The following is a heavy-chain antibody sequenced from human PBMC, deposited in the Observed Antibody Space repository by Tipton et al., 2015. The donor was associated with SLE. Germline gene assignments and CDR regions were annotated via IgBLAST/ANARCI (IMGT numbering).Heavy chain of an antibody. CDR2: INHSGST. J-gene: IGHJ4*02. Sequence: LRLSCAVYGGPLSICYYSWIRQPPGKGLEWIGEINHSGSTNYNPSLKSRVTISVDTSKNQLSLNLESVTAADTAVYYCARYNYFWGSYPSYFDVWGQGTLVTVSS. D-gene: IGHD3-16*01. CDR3: ARYNYFWGSYPSYFDV. V-gene: IGHV4-34*01. CDR1: GGPLSICY.